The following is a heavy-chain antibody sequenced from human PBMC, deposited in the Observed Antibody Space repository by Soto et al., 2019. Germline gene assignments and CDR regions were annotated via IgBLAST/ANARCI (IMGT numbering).Heavy chain of an antibody. J-gene: IGHJ6*02. Sequence: QVQVVESGGGVVQPGRSLRLSCAASGFTFSSYAMHWVRQAPGKGLEWVALISYDGGNKYYADSVKGRFAISRDNSKNTLYLQMNSLRAEDTAVYYFARMGLLHGMDVWGQGTTVTVSS. CDR2: ISYDGGNK. D-gene: IGHD2-15*01. CDR1: GFTFSSYA. V-gene: IGHV3-30*09. CDR3: ARMGLLHGMDV.